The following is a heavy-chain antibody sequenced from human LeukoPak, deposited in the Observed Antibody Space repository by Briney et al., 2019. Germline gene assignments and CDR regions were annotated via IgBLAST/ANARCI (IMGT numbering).Heavy chain of an antibody. CDR2: IYGADYTT. CDR1: GYSFTSYW. V-gene: IGHV5-51*01. Sequence: GESLKVSCKGSGYSFTSYWIGWVRQMPGKGLEWMGVIYGADYTTIYSPPFHGQITISADKSISTAYLQWTSLKASDTAMYYCARRPAGTRTFDYWGQGALVTVSS. J-gene: IGHJ4*02. CDR3: ARRPAGTRTFDY. D-gene: IGHD1-7*01.